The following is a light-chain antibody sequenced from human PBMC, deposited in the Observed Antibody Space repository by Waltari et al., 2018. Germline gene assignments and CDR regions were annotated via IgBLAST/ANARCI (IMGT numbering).Light chain of an antibody. CDR3: SSHANTYNFAHVV. Sequence: QSALTQPASVSGSPGQSITISCTGTSSDIGTYNYVSWYQQLPGKAPKMMIYEVTKRPSGVSHRFPGSKSGNTASLTISGLRAEDEADYYCSSHANTYNFAHVVFGGGTKLTVL. CDR2: EVT. J-gene: IGLJ2*01. V-gene: IGLV2-23*02. CDR1: SSDIGTYNY.